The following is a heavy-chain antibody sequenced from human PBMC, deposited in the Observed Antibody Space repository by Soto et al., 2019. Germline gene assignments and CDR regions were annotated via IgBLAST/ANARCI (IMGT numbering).Heavy chain of an antibody. CDR3: AREVGYGDFSAALLD. CDR1: GGTFSSHS. V-gene: IGHV1-69*01. D-gene: IGHD2-21*02. Sequence: VQLMQSGAEVKKPGSSVKVSCKASGGTFSSHSINWVRQAPGQGLEWMGGIMTLFGTSNYAQNFQGRVTITADQSTSTAYMELNSLTSDDTAVYYCAREVGYGDFSAALLDWGQGTLVTVSS. CDR2: IMTLFGTS. J-gene: IGHJ4*02.